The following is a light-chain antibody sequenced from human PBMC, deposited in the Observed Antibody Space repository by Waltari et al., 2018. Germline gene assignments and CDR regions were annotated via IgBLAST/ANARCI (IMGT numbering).Light chain of an antibody. CDR2: KVA. Sequence: DVVMTQSPLSLPVTLGQPASIACRSSQSLVHSDGNTYLNWFQQRPGQSPRRRIEKVAKRDSGVPDRCSGSGSGTDFTLKISRVEAEDVGVYYCMQGSHWPRTFGQGTKLEI. CDR1: QSLVHSDGNTY. J-gene: IGKJ2*01. CDR3: MQGSHWPRT. V-gene: IGKV2-30*02.